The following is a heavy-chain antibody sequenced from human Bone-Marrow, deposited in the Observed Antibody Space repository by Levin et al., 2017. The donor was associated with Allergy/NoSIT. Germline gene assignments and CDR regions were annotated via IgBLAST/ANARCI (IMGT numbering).Heavy chain of an antibody. CDR3: ARHTDYSDYSGGIFDY. Sequence: PSETLSLTCSVSGGSINISYYYWGWVRQPPGKGLEWIGSFYYNGSTYYNPSLKSRVTLSIDTSKNQFSLKLTSVTAADTAVYYCARHTDYSDYSGGIFDYWGQGTLVTVSS. CDR1: GGSINISYYY. D-gene: IGHD4-11*01. CDR2: FYYNGST. J-gene: IGHJ4*02. V-gene: IGHV4-39*01.